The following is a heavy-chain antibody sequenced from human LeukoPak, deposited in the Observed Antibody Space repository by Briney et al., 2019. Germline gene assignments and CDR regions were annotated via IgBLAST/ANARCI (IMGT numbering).Heavy chain of an antibody. D-gene: IGHD2-2*01. CDR1: GFTFSNAW. CDR3: TTVVVPAAPLSYYYGMDV. CDR2: IKSKTDGETT. J-gene: IGHJ6*04. V-gene: IGHV3-15*01. Sequence: GGSLRLSCAASGFTFSNAWMSWVRQAPGKGLEWVGRIKSKTDGETTDYAAPVKGRFTISRDDSKNTLYLQMNSLKTEDTAVYYCTTVVVPAAPLSYYYGMDVWGKGTTVTVSS.